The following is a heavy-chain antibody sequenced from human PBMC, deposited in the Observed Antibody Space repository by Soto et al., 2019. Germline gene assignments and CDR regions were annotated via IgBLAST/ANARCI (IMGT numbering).Heavy chain of an antibody. CDR1: GVSLNTADTW. V-gene: IGHV4-30-4*01. J-gene: IGHJ6*02. Sequence: QVQLQASGSGLVKPSQSLSLTCTVSGVSLNTADTWWSWIRQSPGKGLEFIGYYHSGGSTYYDASIRRRVIISADTYHSQDSLRWSSVAAAGTVVYFCVRSRQLGSGNDYGLDVWGQGTTVTVS. CDR2: YHSGGST. CDR3: VRSRQLGSGNDYGLDV. D-gene: IGHD1-1*01.